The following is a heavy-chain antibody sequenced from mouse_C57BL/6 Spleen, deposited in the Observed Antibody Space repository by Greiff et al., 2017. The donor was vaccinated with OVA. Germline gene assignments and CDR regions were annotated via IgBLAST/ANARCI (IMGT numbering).Heavy chain of an antibody. CDR1: GYTFTSYW. Sequence: VQLQQSGTVLARPGASVKMSCKTSGYTFTSYWMHWVKQRPGQGLEWIGAIYPGNSDTSYNQKFKGKAKLTAVTSASTAYMELSSLTNEDSAVYYCTKGTVVAPYFDYWGQGTTLTVSS. D-gene: IGHD1-1*01. J-gene: IGHJ2*01. CDR2: IYPGNSDT. CDR3: TKGTVVAPYFDY. V-gene: IGHV1-5*01.